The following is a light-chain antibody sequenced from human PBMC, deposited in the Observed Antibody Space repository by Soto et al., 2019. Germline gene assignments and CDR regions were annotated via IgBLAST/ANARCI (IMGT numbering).Light chain of an antibody. CDR1: QSVYNNY. J-gene: IGKJ2*01. V-gene: IGKV3-20*01. CDR3: QQYGLPPHS. CDR2: GAS. Sequence: EIVLTQSPGTLSLSPGERATLSCRASQSVYNNYLAWYQQKPGQTPTLLVNGASNRATGIPDRFSGGGSGTDFTLTISSLEPEDFAVYYCQQYGLPPHSFGQGTRVEIK.